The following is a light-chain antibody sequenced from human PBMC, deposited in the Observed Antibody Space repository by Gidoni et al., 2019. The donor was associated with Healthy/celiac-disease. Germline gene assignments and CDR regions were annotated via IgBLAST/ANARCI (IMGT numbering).Light chain of an antibody. CDR3: QACVSSTHVV. J-gene: IGLJ2*01. V-gene: IGLV3-1*01. CDR2: QES. CDR1: NLGYKY. Sequence: SYELNQTPSVSVSPGQTASIPVSGANLGYKYSCWYQQKQGQSPVLVIYQESKRPSGLPELFSGSNSGNTAPLTISGTQAMDEAYYYFQACVSSTHVVFGGGTKLTVL.